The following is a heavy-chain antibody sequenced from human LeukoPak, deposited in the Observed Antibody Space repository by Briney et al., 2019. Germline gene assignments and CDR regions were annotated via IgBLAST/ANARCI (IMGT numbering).Heavy chain of an antibody. V-gene: IGHV4-59*11. CDR3: ARGGGYSFTYYFYHPVDV. CDR1: GGSITTHY. J-gene: IGHJ6*02. Sequence: SEALSLTFSVSGGSITTHYWSWIRQPPGKGLEWIGPIYHSGSTNYNPSLKGRVTISADTTENQFSLRLRYVTAADTAVYYCARGGGYSFTYYFYHPVDVWGQGTTITVSS. D-gene: IGHD5-18*01. CDR2: IYHSGST.